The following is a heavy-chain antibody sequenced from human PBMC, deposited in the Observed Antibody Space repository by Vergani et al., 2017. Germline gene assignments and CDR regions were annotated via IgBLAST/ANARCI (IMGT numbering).Heavy chain of an antibody. D-gene: IGHD3-16*01. CDR1: GDSIISRSYY. Sequence: QMQLQESGPGLVKASETLSLTCPVSGDSIISRSYYWGWIRQPPGKGLEWIGSISNSGNGDSSSSLKSRVTISADTSKNQFSLRLTSVTAADTAVYYCASGKYYSDSTSHFRGRYFDVWGRGTLVTVPS. CDR2: ISNSGNG. CDR3: ASGKYYSDSTSHFRGRYFDV. V-gene: IGHV4-39*01. J-gene: IGHJ2*01.